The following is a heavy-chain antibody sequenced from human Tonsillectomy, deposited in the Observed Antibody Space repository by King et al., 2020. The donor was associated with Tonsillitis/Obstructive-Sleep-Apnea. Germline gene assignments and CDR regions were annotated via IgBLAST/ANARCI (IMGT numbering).Heavy chain of an antibody. J-gene: IGHJ4*02. D-gene: IGHD3-10*01. Sequence: QLVESGGGLVKPGGSLRLSCAASGFTFSDFYMSWIRQAPGKGLEWVSYISSSSSYPSYADSVKGRFTISRDNAKNSLYLQMNSLRAEDTAVYYCARDPTDYYASGNYYFDYWGQGTLVTVSS. V-gene: IGHV3-11*05. CDR3: ARDPTDYYASGNYYFDY. CDR1: GFTFSDFY. CDR2: ISSSSSYP.